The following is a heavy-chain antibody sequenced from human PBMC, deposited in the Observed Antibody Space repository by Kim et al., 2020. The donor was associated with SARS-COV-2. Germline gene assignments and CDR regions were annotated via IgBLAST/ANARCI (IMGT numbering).Heavy chain of an antibody. Sequence: SETLSLTCTVSGGSLSSSSYYWGWIRQPPGKGLEWIGTIYYSGNTYYDPSLQSRVTISIDTSKNQFSLKLSSVTAADTAGYYCARRGTGGRVFDYWGQGTLVTVSS. J-gene: IGHJ4*02. CDR1: GGSLSSSSYY. V-gene: IGHV4-39*01. CDR3: ARRGTGGRVFDY. CDR2: IYYSGNT. D-gene: IGHD3-16*01.